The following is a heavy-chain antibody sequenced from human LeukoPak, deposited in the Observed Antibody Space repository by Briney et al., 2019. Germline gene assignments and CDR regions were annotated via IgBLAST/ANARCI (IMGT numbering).Heavy chain of an antibody. CDR1: GASISSGDYF. Sequence: SETLSLTCTVSGASISSGDYFWTWIRQPPGKGLEWLGYVYNNGNAYYNPSLRSRLTISIDTSKNQFSLKVSSGTAADTAVYYCARGIVGAATELDPWGQGTLVTVSS. CDR2: VYNNGNA. CDR3: ARGIVGAATELDP. D-gene: IGHD1-26*01. J-gene: IGHJ5*02. V-gene: IGHV4-30-4*08.